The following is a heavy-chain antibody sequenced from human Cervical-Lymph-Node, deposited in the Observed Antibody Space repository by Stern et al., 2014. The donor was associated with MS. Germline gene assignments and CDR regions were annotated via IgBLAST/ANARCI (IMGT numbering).Heavy chain of an antibody. D-gene: IGHD4-11*01. V-gene: IGHV4-4*02. CDR3: ASLMTTGNYYYYGMDV. CDR1: GGSISSSNW. CDR2: IYHSGST. J-gene: IGHJ6*02. Sequence: QLQLQESGPGLVKPSGTLSLTCAVSGGSISSSNWWSWVRQPPGKGLEWIGEIYHSGSTNYTPSLKSRVPISLDKSKTQFSLKLSSLTAADTAVYYCASLMTTGNYYYYGMDVWGQGTTVTVSS.